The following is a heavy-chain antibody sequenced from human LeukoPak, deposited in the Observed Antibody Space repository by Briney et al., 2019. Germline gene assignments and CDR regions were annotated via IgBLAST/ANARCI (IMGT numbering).Heavy chain of an antibody. Sequence: PGGSLRLSCAASGFTFNDYGMSWVRQAPGKGLEWVSGINWNGGSTGYADSVKGRFTISRDNAKNSLYLQMNSLRAEDTALYYCARESCSGGSCYFDYWGQGTLVTVSS. V-gene: IGHV3-20*04. CDR1: GFTFNDYG. D-gene: IGHD2-15*01. CDR3: ARESCSGGSCYFDY. CDR2: INWNGGST. J-gene: IGHJ4*02.